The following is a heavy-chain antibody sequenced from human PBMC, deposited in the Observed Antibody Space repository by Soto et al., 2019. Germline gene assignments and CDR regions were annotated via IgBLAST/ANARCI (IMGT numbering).Heavy chain of an antibody. CDR1: GGFVSSSTFY. J-gene: IGHJ4*02. D-gene: IGHD2-21*02. V-gene: IGHV4-61*01. Sequence: QVQLQESGPGLVKPSETMSLTCTVSGGFVSSSTFYWTWIRQPPGKGLEWIRHTFSGGSTNYNPSLESRVTIEEDTSKSQFSMKLTSVTAADTAVYFCARGSLIDFYEPFDYWGQGTLVTVSS. CDR3: ARGSLIDFYEPFDY. CDR2: TFSGGST.